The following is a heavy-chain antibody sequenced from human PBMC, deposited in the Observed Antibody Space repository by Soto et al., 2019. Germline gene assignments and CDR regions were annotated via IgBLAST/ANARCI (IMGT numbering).Heavy chain of an antibody. D-gene: IGHD1-1*01. J-gene: IGHJ6*02. CDR3: VRQGNGNLHGLVDV. Sequence: QVQLQESGPGLVKPSETLSLTCTVSGGSIDGRNCAWIRQPPGKGLEWPGYVYYDGGSSYNPSVKSRLTLSMDTSKSQFSLQLRSVTAADTAVYYCVRQGNGNLHGLVDVWGRGTRVTVSS. CDR1: GGSIDGRN. V-gene: IGHV4-59*08. CDR2: VYYDGGS.